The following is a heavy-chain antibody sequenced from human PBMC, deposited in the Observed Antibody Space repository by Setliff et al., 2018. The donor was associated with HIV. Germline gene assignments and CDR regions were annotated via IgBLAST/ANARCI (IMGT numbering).Heavy chain of an antibody. CDR1: GGSISSSSYY. CDR2: MYYSGST. CDR3: AKTSVGATGLYAFDI. D-gene: IGHD1-26*01. V-gene: IGHV4-39*07. J-gene: IGHJ3*02. Sequence: SSETLSLTCTVSGGSISSSSYYWGWIRQPPGKGLEWIGSMYYSGSTYSNPSLKSRVTISVDTSKNQFSLRLTSMTAADTAVYYCAKTSVGATGLYAFDIWGQGTMVTV.